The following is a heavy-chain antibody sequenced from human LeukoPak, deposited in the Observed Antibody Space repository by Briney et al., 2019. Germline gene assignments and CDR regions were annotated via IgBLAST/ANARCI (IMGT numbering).Heavy chain of an antibody. D-gene: IGHD3-22*01. CDR3: ARNNNYYECSGYYAKTRRDFDY. CDR2: INPRGGST. V-gene: IGHV1-46*01. Sequence: ASVRVSCKASGYTFTSYYMHWVRQAPGQGLEWMGIINPRGGSTNYAQKFQGRVTMTRATSTSTVYMELSSLRSEDTGVYYCARNNNYYECSGYYAKTRRDFDYWGQGTLVTVSS. J-gene: IGHJ4*02. CDR1: GYTFTSYY.